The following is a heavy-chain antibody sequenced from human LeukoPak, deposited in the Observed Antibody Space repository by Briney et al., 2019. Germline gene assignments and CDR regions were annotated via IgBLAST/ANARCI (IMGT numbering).Heavy chain of an antibody. CDR2: FDPEDGET. J-gene: IGHJ6*03. V-gene: IGHV1-24*01. Sequence: ASVEVSCKVSGYTLSEVSMHWVRQAPGKGLEWMGGFDPEDGETVYAQRFQGRVTMTEDTSTDTAFLDLSSLRSEDTAIYYCVACSLWFGEVLDLEDYVYMDVWGKGTTVTVSS. D-gene: IGHD3-10*01. CDR3: VACSLWFGEVLDLEDYVYMDV. CDR1: GYTLSEVS.